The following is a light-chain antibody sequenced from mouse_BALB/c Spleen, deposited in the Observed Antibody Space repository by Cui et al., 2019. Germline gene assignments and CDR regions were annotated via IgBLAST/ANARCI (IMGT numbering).Light chain of an antibody. CDR1: SSVSN. V-gene: IGKV4-72*01. CDR2: ATS. CDR3: QQWSSNPLT. Sequence: QIVLSQSPAILSASPGEKVTMTCRASSSVSNMQSYQQQPGCSPKTWIYATSTLASGVPARLSGSGSGTSYSLTISRVEAEDDAAYYCQQWSSNPLTFGAGTKLELK. J-gene: IGKJ5*01.